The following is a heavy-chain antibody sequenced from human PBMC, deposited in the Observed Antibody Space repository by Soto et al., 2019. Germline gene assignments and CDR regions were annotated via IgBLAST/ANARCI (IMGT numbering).Heavy chain of an antibody. Sequence: QVQLVQSGAEVKKPGSSVKVSCKASGGTFSSNTISWVRQAPGQGLEWMGRIIPILGRANYAQKFQGRVTIPAXXSTGTAYMKLSSLRSEDTAVFLCAVLVVGDTGMDVWGQGTTVTVSS. CDR2: IIPILGRA. D-gene: IGHD2-15*01. CDR1: GGTFSSNT. V-gene: IGHV1-69*02. J-gene: IGHJ6*02. CDR3: AVLVVGDTGMDV.